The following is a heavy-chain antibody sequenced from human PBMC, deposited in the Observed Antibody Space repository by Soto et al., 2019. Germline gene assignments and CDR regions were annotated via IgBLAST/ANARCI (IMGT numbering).Heavy chain of an antibody. CDR3: ARGRFRRTWFDP. V-gene: IGHV1-8*01. CDR2: RNPDSGNT. J-gene: IGHJ5*02. D-gene: IGHD3-16*01. CDR1: GYTFTNYD. Sequence: QVQLVQSGAEGKKPGASVKVSCKASGYTFTNYDIHWVRQATGQGLEWRGWRNPDSGNTGQSKQFQGRVHMTRDTSISTAYMELSSLRSEDTAVYYCARGRFRRTWFDPWGQGTLVTVSS.